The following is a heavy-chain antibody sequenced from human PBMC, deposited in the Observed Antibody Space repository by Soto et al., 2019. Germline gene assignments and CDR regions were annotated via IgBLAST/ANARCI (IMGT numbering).Heavy chain of an antibody. D-gene: IGHD6-13*01. CDR2: ISSSSSYI. CDR1: GFTFSSYS. CDR3: AREQQLTSGAAFDI. V-gene: IGHV3-21*01. J-gene: IGHJ3*02. Sequence: GGSLRLSCAASGFTFSSYSMNWVRQAPGKGLEWVSSISSSSSYIYYADSVKGRFTISRDNAKNSLYLQMNSLRDEDTAVYYCAREQQLTSGAAFDIWGQGTLVTVSS.